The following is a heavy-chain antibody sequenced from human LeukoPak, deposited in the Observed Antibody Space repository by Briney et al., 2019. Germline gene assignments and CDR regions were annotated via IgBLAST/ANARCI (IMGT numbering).Heavy chain of an antibody. CDR1: GYTFIDFY. CDR3: ARGRVRCSGRNCYSYAFDI. V-gene: IGHV1-2*02. J-gene: IGHJ3*02. D-gene: IGHD2-15*01. Sequence: APVKVSCKASGYTFIDFYMHWVRQAPGQGLEWMEWTSPKRGGTNYAQKFKGRLTVTRDTSIRTAYMELRRLTSDDTALYYCARGRVRCSGRNCYSYAFDIWGQGTMVTVSS. CDR2: TSPKRGGT.